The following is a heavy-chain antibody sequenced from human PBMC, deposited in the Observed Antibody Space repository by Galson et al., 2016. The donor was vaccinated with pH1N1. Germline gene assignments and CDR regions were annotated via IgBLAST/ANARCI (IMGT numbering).Heavy chain of an antibody. CDR1: GFTFSSHG. Sequence: SLRLSCATSGFTFSSHGMHWVRQAPGKGLGWVAVIWYDGISKDYGDSGKGRFTISRDNSKNTLYLQMNSLRVEDTAVYYCARVSPLFGEAMDVWGQGTTVIVSS. D-gene: IGHD3-3*01. CDR2: IWYDGISK. V-gene: IGHV3-33*01. J-gene: IGHJ6*02. CDR3: ARVSPLFGEAMDV.